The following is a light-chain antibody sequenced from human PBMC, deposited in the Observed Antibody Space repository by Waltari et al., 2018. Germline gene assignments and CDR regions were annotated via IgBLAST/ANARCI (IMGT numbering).Light chain of an antibody. J-gene: IGKJ1*01. V-gene: IGKV1-12*01. CDR3: QQGSTFPPT. CDR1: QDISSA. Sequence: EIQMTQSPSSVSASVGDRVTITCRATQDISSALAWYQQKRGQAPNLLIYGVSTLQSGAPSRFSGSGSGTEFTLTISSLQPEELATYFCQQGSTFPPTFGQGTKVEIK. CDR2: GVS.